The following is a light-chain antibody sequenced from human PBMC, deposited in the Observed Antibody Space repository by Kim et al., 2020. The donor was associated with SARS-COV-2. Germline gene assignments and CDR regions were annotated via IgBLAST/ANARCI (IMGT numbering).Light chain of an antibody. CDR3: QPYGTTLLT. J-gene: IGKJ4*01. CDR1: QSISSAL. CDR2: GAS. Sequence: EIVLTQSPGTLSLSPGETATLSCRASQSISSALLAWYQQRPGQAPRLLMSGASIRATGIPDRFSGSGSGTDFTLTISRLETDDFAVYYCQPYGTTLLTFGGGTKVDIK. V-gene: IGKV3-20*01.